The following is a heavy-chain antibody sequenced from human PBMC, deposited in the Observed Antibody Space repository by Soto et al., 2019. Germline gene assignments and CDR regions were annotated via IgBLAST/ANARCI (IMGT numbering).Heavy chain of an antibody. CDR3: AIETTPAYYYYSSGYYVFGY. D-gene: IGHD3-22*01. V-gene: IGHV1-69*01. CDR1: GGTFSSYA. J-gene: IGHJ4*02. CDR2: IIPIFGTA. Sequence: QVQLVQSGAEVKKPGSSVKVSCKASGGTFSSYAISWVRQAPGQGLEWMGGIIPIFGTANYAQKFQGSVTISADESTSTAYMELSSLRSEDTAVYYCAIETTPAYYYYSSGYYVFGYWGQGTLVTVSS.